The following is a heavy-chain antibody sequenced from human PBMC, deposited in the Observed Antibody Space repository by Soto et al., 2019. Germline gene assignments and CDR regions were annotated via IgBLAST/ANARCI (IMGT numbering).Heavy chain of an antibody. J-gene: IGHJ4*02. V-gene: IGHV3-73*02. CDR3: TQSDGY. CDR2: IRSKANSYAT. CDR1: GFTFSGSA. Sequence: EVQLVESGGGLVQPGGSLKLPCAASGFTFSGSAMHWVRQASGKGLEWVGRIRSKANSYATAYAASVKGRFTISRDDSRITAYLEMDSLRPEDTAVYYCTQSDGYWGQGTLVTVSS.